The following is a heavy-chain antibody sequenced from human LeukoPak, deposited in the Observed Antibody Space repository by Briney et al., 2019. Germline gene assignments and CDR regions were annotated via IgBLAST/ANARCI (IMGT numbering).Heavy chain of an antibody. CDR1: GDFISSYY. Sequence: PSETLSLTCTVSGDFISSYYWSWIPHPAGKGLEWIGRIYTSGSTNYNASLKSRVTMSVDTSKNQFSLKLSSVTAADTAVYYCARVETGTAHSLHLDPWGQGTLVTVSS. CDR2: IYTSGST. D-gene: IGHD1-1*01. CDR3: ARVETGTAHSLHLDP. V-gene: IGHV4-4*07. J-gene: IGHJ5*02.